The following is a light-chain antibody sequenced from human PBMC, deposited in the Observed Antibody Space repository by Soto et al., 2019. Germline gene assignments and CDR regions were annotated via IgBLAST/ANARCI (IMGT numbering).Light chain of an antibody. J-gene: IGLJ1*01. CDR3: SSYGGPNNSNYV. Sequence: QSALTQPPSAPGSPGQSVTISCAGTSSDVGAYNYVSWYQQHPGKAPKLIISEVNKRPSGVPDRFSGSKSGNTASLTVSGLQPEDEADYYCSSYGGPNNSNYVFGTGTKLTVL. V-gene: IGLV2-8*01. CDR1: SSDVGAYNY. CDR2: EVN.